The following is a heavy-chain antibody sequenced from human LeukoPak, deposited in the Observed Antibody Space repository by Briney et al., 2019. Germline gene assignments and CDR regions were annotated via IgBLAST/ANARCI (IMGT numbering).Heavy chain of an antibody. V-gene: IGHV3-23*01. J-gene: IGHJ4*02. D-gene: IGHD4-17*01. CDR3: AKDPMTTVTTVDSD. Sequence: QPGGSLRLSCAASGFTFSSYAMNWVRQAPGKGLEWVSTISGNDGSTYYADSVKGRFTISRDNSKNTLYLQMNSLRAEDTAVYYCAKDPMTTVTTVDSDWGQGTLVTVSS. CDR1: GFTFSSYA. CDR2: ISGNDGST.